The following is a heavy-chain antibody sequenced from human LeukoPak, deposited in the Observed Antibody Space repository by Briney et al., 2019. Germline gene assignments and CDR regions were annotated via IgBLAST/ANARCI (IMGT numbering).Heavy chain of an antibody. V-gene: IGHV4-39*03. J-gene: IGHJ4*02. CDR1: GGPISSSSYY. Sequence: PSETLSLTCTVSGGPISSSSYYGGWIRQPPGKGLEGIGSIYYSRSTYYIRSLKSRVTITVDTSDNHFSLNLSSVTAAGTVLYXXXXSPITIFGVVYYFDYWGQGTLVTVSS. CDR3: XXSPITIFGVVYYFDY. CDR2: IYYSRST. D-gene: IGHD3-3*01.